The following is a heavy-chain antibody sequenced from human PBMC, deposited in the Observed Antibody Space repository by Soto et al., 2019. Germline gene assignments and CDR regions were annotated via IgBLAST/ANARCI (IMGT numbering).Heavy chain of an antibody. CDR3: ARPLSPYYYYYGVDV. CDR1: GYTFTSHW. Sequence: GESLKISCNTSGYTFTSHWIGWVRQMPGKGLEWMGTIHPSDSDTRYSPSFQGQVAISADKSSSTAYLQWSSLKASDTATYYCARPLSPYYYYYGVDVWGQGTTVTVSS. CDR2: IHPSDSDT. V-gene: IGHV5-51*01. J-gene: IGHJ6*02.